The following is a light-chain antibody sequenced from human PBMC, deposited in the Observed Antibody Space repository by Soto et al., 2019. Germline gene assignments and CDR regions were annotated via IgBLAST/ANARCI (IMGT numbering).Light chain of an antibody. CDR2: EGT. CDR3: CSFAGSSTYV. J-gene: IGLJ1*01. V-gene: IGLV2-23*01. CDR1: SRDVGSYSL. Sequence: QSALTQPASVSGSPGQSITISFTGTSRDVGSYSLVSWYQQHPGNAPKLIIYEGTKRPSGVSYRFSGSKSGNTASLTISGLQEEDEGDYHCCSFAGSSTYVFGTGTKVTVL.